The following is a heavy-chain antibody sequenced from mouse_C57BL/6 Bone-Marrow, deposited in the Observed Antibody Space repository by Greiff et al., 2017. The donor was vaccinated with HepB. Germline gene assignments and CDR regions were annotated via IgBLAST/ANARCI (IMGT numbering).Heavy chain of an antibody. CDR2: INPSNGGP. V-gene: IGHV1-53*01. CDR3: ARRVPHYAMDY. J-gene: IGHJ4*01. CDR1: GYTFTSYW. Sequence: QVQLQQPGTELVKPGASVKLSCKASGYTFTSYWMNWVKQRPGQGLEWIGNINPSNGGPNYNEKLKSKATLTVDKSSSTTYIQLSSLTSEDPAVYYCARRVPHYAMDYWGKGTSVTVSS.